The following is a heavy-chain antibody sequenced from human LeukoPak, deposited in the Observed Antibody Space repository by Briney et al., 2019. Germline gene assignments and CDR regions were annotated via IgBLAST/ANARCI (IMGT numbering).Heavy chain of an antibody. V-gene: IGHV2-5*01. D-gene: IGHD3-10*01. CDR1: GFSLSTTGVG. CDR3: VHSLSWFGELPYNFDY. CDR2: IYWNDDK. J-gene: IGHJ4*02. Sequence: SGPTLVNPTQTLTLTCTFSGFSLSTTGVGVGWIRQPPGKALEWLALIYWNDDKRYSPSLKSRLTITKDTSKNQVVLTMANMDPVDSATYYCVHSLSWFGELPYNFDYWGQGTLVTVSS.